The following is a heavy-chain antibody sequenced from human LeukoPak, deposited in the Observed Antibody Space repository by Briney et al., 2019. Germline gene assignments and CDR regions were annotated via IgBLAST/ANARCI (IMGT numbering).Heavy chain of an antibody. D-gene: IGHD4-17*01. CDR2: ISPYNANT. CDR3: ATEGGRQPTDYGDHVY. CDR1: GYTYTNYG. V-gene: IGHV1-18*01. Sequence: RASVKVSCKASGYTYTNYGITWVRQAPGQGLEWMGWISPYNANTNYPQKFQGRVTMTTDTSTSTAYMELRSLRSDDAALYYCATEGGRQPTDYGDHVYWGQGTLVTVSS. J-gene: IGHJ4*02.